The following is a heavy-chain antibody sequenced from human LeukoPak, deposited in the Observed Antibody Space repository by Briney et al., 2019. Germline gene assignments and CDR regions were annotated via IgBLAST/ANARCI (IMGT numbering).Heavy chain of an antibody. D-gene: IGHD4-17*01. CDR1: GYSISRGYY. V-gene: IGHV4-38-2*02. CDR3: ARGPTVTTKFDY. Sequence: SETLSLTCTVSGYSISRGYYWGWIRQPPGKGLEWIGSIYHSGSTYYNPSLKSRVTISVDTSKNQFSLKLSSVTAADTAVYYCARGPTVTTKFDYWGQGTLVTVSS. CDR2: IYHSGST. J-gene: IGHJ4*02.